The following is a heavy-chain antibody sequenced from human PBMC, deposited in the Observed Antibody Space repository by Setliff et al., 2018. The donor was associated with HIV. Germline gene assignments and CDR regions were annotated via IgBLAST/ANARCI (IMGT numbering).Heavy chain of an antibody. V-gene: IGHV3-23*01. D-gene: IGHD4-17*01. CDR3: AKVFAYGIDGFDI. CDR1: GFTFSSYA. Sequence: LSLSCAASGFTFSSYAMGWVRQAPGKGLEWVSTVGAVGAPTHYAESVKGRFTISKDNSKNTLYLQMSSLRDEDTAVYYCAKVFAYGIDGFDIWGQGTLVTVSS. CDR2: VGAVGAPT. J-gene: IGHJ3*02.